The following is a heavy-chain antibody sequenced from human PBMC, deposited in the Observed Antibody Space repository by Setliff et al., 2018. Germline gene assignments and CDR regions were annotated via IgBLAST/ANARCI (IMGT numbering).Heavy chain of an antibody. V-gene: IGHV3-30-3*02. CDR3: AKRGPYCSGGTCHYYFDY. Sequence: GGSLRLSCAASGFTFSSYAMHWVRQAPGKGLEWVAVISYDGSNKYYADSLKGRFTISRANSKNTVYLEMNSLRAEDTAVYYCAKRGPYCSGGTCHYYFDYWGQGTLVTVSS. J-gene: IGHJ4*02. CDR2: ISYDGSNK. CDR1: GFTFSSYA. D-gene: IGHD2-15*01.